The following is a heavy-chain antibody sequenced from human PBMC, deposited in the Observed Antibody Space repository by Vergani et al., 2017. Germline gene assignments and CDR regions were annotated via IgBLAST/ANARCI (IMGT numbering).Heavy chain of an antibody. Sequence: QVQLQDSGPGLVKPSQTLSLTCTVSGGSISSGSYYWSWIRQPAGKGLEWIGRIYTSGSTNYNPSLKSRVTISVDTSKNQFSLKLSSVTAADTAVYYCARVFKGIAAPMGVDYWGQGTLVTVSS. D-gene: IGHD6-13*01. V-gene: IGHV4-61*02. CDR3: ARVFKGIAAPMGVDY. CDR1: GGSISSGSYY. CDR2: IYTSGST. J-gene: IGHJ4*02.